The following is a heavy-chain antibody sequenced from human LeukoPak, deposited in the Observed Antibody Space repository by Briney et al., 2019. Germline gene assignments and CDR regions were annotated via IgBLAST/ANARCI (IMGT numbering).Heavy chain of an antibody. CDR1: GGSISSYY. V-gene: IGHV4-59*01. Sequence: SETLSLTCTVSGGSISSYYWSWIRQPPGKGLEWIGYIYYSGSTYYNPSLRSRVTISVDTSKNQFSLKLSSVTAADTAVYYCARAPRGVPAAAHYYYYYYMDVWGKGTTVTVSS. D-gene: IGHD2-2*01. CDR2: IYYSGST. J-gene: IGHJ6*03. CDR3: ARAPRGVPAAAHYYYYYYMDV.